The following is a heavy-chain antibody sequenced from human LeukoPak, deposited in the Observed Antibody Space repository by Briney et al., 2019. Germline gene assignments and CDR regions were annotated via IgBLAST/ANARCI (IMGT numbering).Heavy chain of an antibody. D-gene: IGHD2/OR15-2a*01. J-gene: IGHJ6*02. CDR3: ARDGISLSYFYGMDV. Sequence: GGSLRLSCVASGFTFRSNYMNWVRQAPGKGLEWVSVIYSGGNSFYADSVKGRFTISRDNSKNTLYLQMNSLRAEDTAEHYCARDGISLSYFYGMDVWGQGTTVTVSS. V-gene: IGHV3-53*01. CDR2: IYSGGNS. CDR1: GFTFRSNY.